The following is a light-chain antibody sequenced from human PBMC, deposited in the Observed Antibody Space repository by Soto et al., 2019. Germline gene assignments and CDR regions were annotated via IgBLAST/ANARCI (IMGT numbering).Light chain of an antibody. Sequence: EIVLIQSPATLSLSPGERATLSCRASQSVCSNLAGYHQNPVQATRLLIFDATNRATAIPDRGTASRSETDFKRAISRQAPEDFVVYYCARNSNSPLTFGGGTKVEIK. J-gene: IGKJ4*01. CDR3: ARNSNSPLT. CDR2: DAT. V-gene: IGKV3-11*01. CDR1: QSVCSN.